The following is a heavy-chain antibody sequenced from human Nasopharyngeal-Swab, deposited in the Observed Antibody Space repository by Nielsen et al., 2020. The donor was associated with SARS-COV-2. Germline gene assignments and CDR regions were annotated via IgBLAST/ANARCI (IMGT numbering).Heavy chain of an antibody. D-gene: IGHD6-25*01. CDR3: SRDLSGPRDS. CDR1: GFTLAYV. Sequence: GESLKISCPAPGFTLAYVMHWVRQAPGQGLEWVGVDGSSQQYADSVRGRLTISRDNARNTLYLQMNSLTAEDTAVYYCSRDLSGPRDSWGLGTLVTVSS. J-gene: IGHJ4*02. CDR2: DGSSQ. V-gene: IGHV3-30-3*01.